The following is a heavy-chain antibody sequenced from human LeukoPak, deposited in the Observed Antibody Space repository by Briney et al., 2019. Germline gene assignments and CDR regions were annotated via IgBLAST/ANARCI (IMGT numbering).Heavy chain of an antibody. CDR2: IRYDGSNK. CDR1: GFTFSSYG. Sequence: SGGSLRLSCAASGFTFSSYGMHWVRQAPGKGLEWVAFIRYDGSNKYYADSVKGRFTISRDNSKNTLYLQMNGLRAEDTAVYYCARDRGGKSALDYWGQGTLVTVSS. J-gene: IGHJ4*02. D-gene: IGHD4-23*01. V-gene: IGHV3-30*02. CDR3: ARDRGGKSALDY.